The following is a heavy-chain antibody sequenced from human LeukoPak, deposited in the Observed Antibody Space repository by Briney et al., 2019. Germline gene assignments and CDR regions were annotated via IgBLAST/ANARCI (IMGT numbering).Heavy chain of an antibody. CDR3: ARGIAAAGPLQYFQH. CDR1: GGSFSGYY. Sequence: PSETLSLTCAVYGGSFSGYYWSWIRQPPGKGLEWIGEINHSGSTNYNPSLKSRVTISVDTSKNQFSLKLSSVTAADTAVYYCARGIAAAGPLQYFQHWGQGTLVTVSS. V-gene: IGHV4-34*01. J-gene: IGHJ1*01. CDR2: INHSGST. D-gene: IGHD6-13*01.